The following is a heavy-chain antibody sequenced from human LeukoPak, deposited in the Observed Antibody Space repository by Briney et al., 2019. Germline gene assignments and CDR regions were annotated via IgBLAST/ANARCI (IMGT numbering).Heavy chain of an antibody. Sequence: GASVKVSCKSSGFTFTDEYIHWVRQAPGQGFEWMGWINPYSGAINYAQKFQGRVTLTRDTSISTAYMELSRLTSGDTAVYYCARDPKSQLLLDYWGQGTLVTVSS. D-gene: IGHD2-2*01. J-gene: IGHJ4*02. CDR1: GFTFTDEY. CDR2: INPYSGAI. CDR3: ARDPKSQLLLDY. V-gene: IGHV1-2*02.